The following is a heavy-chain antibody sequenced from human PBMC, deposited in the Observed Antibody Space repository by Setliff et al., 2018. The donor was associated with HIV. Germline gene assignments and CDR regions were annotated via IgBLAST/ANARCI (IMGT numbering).Heavy chain of an antibody. CDR3: AKGVTMIEGGYYFDY. CDR1: GFIFDDYG. J-gene: IGHJ4*02. V-gene: IGHV3-20*04. D-gene: IGHD3-22*01. CDR2: INWNGGRT. Sequence: GGSLRLSCAASGFIFDDYGISWVRQAPGKGLEWVSGINWNGGRTGYADSVKGRFTISRDNAKNSLYLQMNSLRAEDTALYYCAKGVTMIEGGYYFDYWGQGTLVTVSS.